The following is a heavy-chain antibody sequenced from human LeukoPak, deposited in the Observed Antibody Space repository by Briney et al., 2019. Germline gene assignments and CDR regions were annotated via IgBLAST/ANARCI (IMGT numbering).Heavy chain of an antibody. CDR1: GFTFSSYG. Sequence: PGGSLRLSCAASGFTFSSYGMHWVRQAPGKGLEWAAVISYDGTNKYYADSVKGRFTISRDNSKNTLYLQMNSLRPEDTAVYYCTKVTGFVWLFPFDSWGQGTLVTVSS. CDR3: TKVTGFVWLFPFDS. D-gene: IGHD3-9*01. J-gene: IGHJ4*02. CDR2: ISYDGTNK. V-gene: IGHV3-30*18.